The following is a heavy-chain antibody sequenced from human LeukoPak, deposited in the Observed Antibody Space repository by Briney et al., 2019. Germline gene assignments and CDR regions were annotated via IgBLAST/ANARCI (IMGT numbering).Heavy chain of an antibody. CDR2: IYSGGTT. CDR3: ASASAWYRIDY. CDR1: GFSVSSNY. J-gene: IGHJ4*02. Sequence: QPGGSLRLSCAVSGFSVSSNYMSWVRQAPGKGLEWVSLIYSGGTTYYGDAVKGRFTISRDNSKNTLYLQMSSLRAGDTAVYYCASASAWYRIDYWGQGTLVTVSS. V-gene: IGHV3-66*01. D-gene: IGHD6-19*01.